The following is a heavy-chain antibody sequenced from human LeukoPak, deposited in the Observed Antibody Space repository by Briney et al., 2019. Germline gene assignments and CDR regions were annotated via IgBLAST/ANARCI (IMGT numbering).Heavy chain of an antibody. Sequence: ASVKVSCKASGYTFTSYYMHWVRQAPGQGLEWMGWISAYNGNTNYAQKLQGRVTMTTDTSTSTAYMELRSLRSDDTAVYYCARVSGIAAAEYYFDYWGQGTLVTVSS. CDR2: ISAYNGNT. CDR3: ARVSGIAAAEYYFDY. CDR1: GYTFTSYY. V-gene: IGHV1-18*04. D-gene: IGHD6-13*01. J-gene: IGHJ4*02.